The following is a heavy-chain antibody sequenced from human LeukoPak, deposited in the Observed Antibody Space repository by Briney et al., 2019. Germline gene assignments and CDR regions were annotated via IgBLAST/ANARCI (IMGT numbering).Heavy chain of an antibody. Sequence: PSETLSLTCTVSGGSISSGGYYWSWIRQHPGKGLEWIGYIYYSGSTYYNPSLKSRVTISVDTSKNQFSLKLSSVTAADTAVYYCARDPSVAGSLGYWGQGTLVTVSS. V-gene: IGHV4-31*03. J-gene: IGHJ4*02. D-gene: IGHD6-19*01. CDR3: ARDPSVAGSLGY. CDR2: IYYSGST. CDR1: GGSISSGGYY.